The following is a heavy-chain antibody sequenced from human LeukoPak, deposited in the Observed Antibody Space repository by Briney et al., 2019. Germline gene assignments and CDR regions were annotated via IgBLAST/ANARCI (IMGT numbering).Heavy chain of an antibody. D-gene: IGHD3-10*01. CDR3: ARETYYYGSGSYYGSYYFDY. V-gene: IGHV3-48*03. Sequence: PGGSLRLSCAASGFTFSSYEMNWVRQAPGKGLEWVSYISSSGSTIYYADSVKGRFTISRDNAKNSLYLQMNSLRAEDTAVYYCARETYYYGSGSYYGSYYFDYWGQGTLVTVSS. CDR1: GFTFSSYE. CDR2: ISSSGSTI. J-gene: IGHJ4*02.